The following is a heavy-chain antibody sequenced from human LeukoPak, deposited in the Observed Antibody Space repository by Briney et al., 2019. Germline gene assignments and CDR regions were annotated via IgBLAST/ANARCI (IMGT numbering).Heavy chain of an antibody. CDR1: GFTFSSYE. J-gene: IGHJ3*02. D-gene: IGHD1-26*01. V-gene: IGHV3-48*03. CDR2: ISSSGSTI. Sequence: GRSLRLSCAASGFTFSSYEMNWVRQAPGKGLEGVSYISSSGSTIYYADSVKGRFTISRDNAKRTLYLQMNSLRAEDTAVYYCARVRGGSGRSYAADAFDIWGQGTMVTVSS. CDR3: ARVRGGSGRSYAADAFDI.